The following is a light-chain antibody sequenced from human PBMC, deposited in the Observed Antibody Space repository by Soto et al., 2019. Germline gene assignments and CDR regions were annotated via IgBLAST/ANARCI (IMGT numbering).Light chain of an antibody. CDR1: QSVTSNY. J-gene: IGKJ1*01. CDR2: GAS. CDR3: QQYGRSPRT. Sequence: EIVLTQSPGTLSLSPGERATLSCRASQSVTSNYLVWYQQKPGQAPRLLIYGASSRATGIADRLSGSGSGTDFTLTISRLESEDFAVYYCQQYGRSPRTFGQGTKVDIK. V-gene: IGKV3-20*01.